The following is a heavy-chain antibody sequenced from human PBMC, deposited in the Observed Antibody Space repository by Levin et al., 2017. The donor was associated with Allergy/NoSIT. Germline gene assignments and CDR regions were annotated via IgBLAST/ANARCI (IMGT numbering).Heavy chain of an antibody. CDR2: IYLSGST. CDR3: ARVAGYSYGYYFDY. Sequence: SETLSLTCAVSGGSISSGGYSWSWIPQPPGKGLEWIGNIYLSGSTYYNPSLKSRVTISVDRSKNQFSLNLSSVTAADTAVYYCARVAGYSYGYYFDYWGQGTLVTVSS. V-gene: IGHV4-30-2*01. D-gene: IGHD5-18*01. CDR1: GGSISSGGYS. J-gene: IGHJ4*02.